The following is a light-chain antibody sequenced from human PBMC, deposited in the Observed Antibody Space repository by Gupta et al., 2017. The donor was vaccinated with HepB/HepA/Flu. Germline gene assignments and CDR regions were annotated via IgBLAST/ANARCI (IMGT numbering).Light chain of an antibody. CDR1: RPNIGSNT. CDR3: AAWDDSLNGPHVV. Sequence: SVLTPPPPPSGTPGQSVTIPCPGPRPNIGSNTVNWYQQLPGTAPKLLIYSNNQRPSGVPDRFSGSKSGTSASLAISGLQSEDEADYYCAAWDDSLNGPHVVFGGGTKLTVL. CDR2: SNN. V-gene: IGLV1-44*01. J-gene: IGLJ2*01.